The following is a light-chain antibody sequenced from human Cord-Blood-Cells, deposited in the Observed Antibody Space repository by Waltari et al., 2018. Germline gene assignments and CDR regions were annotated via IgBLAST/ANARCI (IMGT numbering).Light chain of an antibody. Sequence: EIVLTQSPGTLPLSPGERATLSCRASQSVSSSYIAWYQQKPGQAPRLLIYGASSRATGIPDRFSGSGSGTDFTLTISRLEPEDFAVYYCQQYGSLFGQGTKVEIK. CDR3: QQYGSL. CDR2: GAS. V-gene: IGKV3-20*01. J-gene: IGKJ1*01. CDR1: QSVSSSY.